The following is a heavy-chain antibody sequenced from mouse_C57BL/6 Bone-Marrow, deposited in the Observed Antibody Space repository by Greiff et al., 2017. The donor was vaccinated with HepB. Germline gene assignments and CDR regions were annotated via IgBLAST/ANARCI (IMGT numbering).Heavy chain of an antibody. D-gene: IGHD5-1*01. J-gene: IGHJ2*01. V-gene: IGHV1-55*01. CDR1: GYTFTSYW. Sequence: VQLQQPGAELVKPGASVKMSCKASGYTFTSYWITGVKQRLGQGLEWIGDIYPGSGSTNYNEKFKSKTTLTVDTSSSTAYMQLSSLTSEDAAVYYCARRSNYLDYWGQGTTLTVSS. CDR2: IYPGSGST. CDR3: ARRSNYLDY.